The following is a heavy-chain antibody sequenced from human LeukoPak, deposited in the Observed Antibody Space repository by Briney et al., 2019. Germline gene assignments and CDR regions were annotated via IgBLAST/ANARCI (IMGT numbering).Heavy chain of an antibody. CDR2: INPNSGGT. CDR1: GYTFTGQY. CDR3: ARAQGSSGSPDY. J-gene: IGHJ4*02. D-gene: IGHD3-22*01. V-gene: IGHV1-2*02. Sequence: ASVKVSCKASGYTFTGQYMHWVRQAPGQGLEWMGWINPNSGGTNYAQKFQGRVTMTRDTSISTAYMELSSLRSDDTAVYYCARAQGSSGSPDYWGQGTLVSVSS.